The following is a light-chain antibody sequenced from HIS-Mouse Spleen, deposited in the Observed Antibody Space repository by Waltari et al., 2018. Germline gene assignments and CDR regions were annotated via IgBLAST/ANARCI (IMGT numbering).Light chain of an antibody. V-gene: IGLV6-57*04. CDR2: EDT. CDR1: SGSIASKY. CDR3: QSYDSSNLV. J-gene: IGLJ3*02. Sequence: NFMLTQPHSVSESPGKTVTSSCTRSSGSIASKYVQWHQQRPGSAPTTVIYEDTQRPAGVPDRFSGSIDSSSNSASLTISGLKTEDEADYYCQSYDSSNLVFGGGTKLTVL.